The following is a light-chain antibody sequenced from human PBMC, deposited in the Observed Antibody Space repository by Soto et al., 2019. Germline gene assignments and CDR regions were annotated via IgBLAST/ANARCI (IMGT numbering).Light chain of an antibody. CDR2: GAS. J-gene: IGKJ1*01. Sequence: EIVLTQSPGTLSLSPGERATLSCRASQSVSSSYLAWYQQKPGQAPSLLIYGASSRATGIPDRFSGSGSGTDFTLTISRLEPEDFAVYYCHQYGSSSWTFGHGTKVEI. CDR3: HQYGSSSWT. V-gene: IGKV3-20*01. CDR1: QSVSSSY.